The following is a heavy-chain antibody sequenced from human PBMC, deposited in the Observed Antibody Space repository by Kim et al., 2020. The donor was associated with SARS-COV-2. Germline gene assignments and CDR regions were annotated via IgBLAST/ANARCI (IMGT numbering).Heavy chain of an antibody. CDR2: IYSGGSGST. CDR3: VGRNWFDP. V-gene: IGHV3-66*01. CDR1: GFSVTNNY. Sequence: GGSLRLSCAVSGFSVTNNYMSWVRQPPGKGLEWVSVIYSGGSGSTYYADSVKGRFILSRDNFKNTLDLQMNSLRVDDTAMYYCVGRNWFDPWGQGTPVTVSS. J-gene: IGHJ5*02.